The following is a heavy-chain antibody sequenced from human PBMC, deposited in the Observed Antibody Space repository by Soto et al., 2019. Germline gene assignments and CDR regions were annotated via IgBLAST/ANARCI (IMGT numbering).Heavy chain of an antibody. D-gene: IGHD5-18*01. CDR2: IHSDGSTT. Sequence: EVQLVESGGGLVQPGGSLRLSCEASGFTFSSYWLHWVRQAPGKGLVWVARIHSDGSTTNYADSVKGRFTISRDNAKNTLYLQMNSLRAEDTAVYYCASFSRGYSYGWGQGTLVTLSS. CDR1: GFTFSSYW. J-gene: IGHJ4*02. CDR3: ASFSRGYSYG. V-gene: IGHV3-74*01.